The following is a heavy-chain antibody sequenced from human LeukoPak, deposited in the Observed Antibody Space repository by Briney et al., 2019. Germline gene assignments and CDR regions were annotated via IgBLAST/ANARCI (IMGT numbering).Heavy chain of an antibody. Sequence: GSLRLSCVASGFYFGGHAMHWLRQAPGKGLEWIATICHSGTTYYNPSLKSRVTISADTSKNQFSLNLRSVTAADTAVYYCARVCCYYDSESNPNWLDPWGQGTLVSVS. CDR3: ARVCCYYDSESNPNWLDP. CDR1: GFYFGGHA. V-gene: IGHV4-38-2*01. D-gene: IGHD3-10*01. CDR2: ICHSGTT. J-gene: IGHJ5*02.